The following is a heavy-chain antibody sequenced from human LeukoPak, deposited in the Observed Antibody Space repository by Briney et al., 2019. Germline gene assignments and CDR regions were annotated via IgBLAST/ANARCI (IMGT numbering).Heavy chain of an antibody. D-gene: IGHD3-9*01. CDR2: ISYDGSNK. V-gene: IGHV3-30*18. CDR1: GFTLSNAW. Sequence: HPGGSLRLSCAASGFTLSNAWMSWVRQAPGKGLEWVAVISYDGSNKYYADSVKGRFTISRDNSKNTLYLQMNSLRAEDTAVYYCAKPPLFDWLPGNYGMDVWGQGTTVTVSS. J-gene: IGHJ6*02. CDR3: AKPPLFDWLPGNYGMDV.